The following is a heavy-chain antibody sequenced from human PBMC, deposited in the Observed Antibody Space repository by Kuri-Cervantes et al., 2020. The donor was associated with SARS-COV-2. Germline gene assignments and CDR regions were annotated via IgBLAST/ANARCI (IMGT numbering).Heavy chain of an antibody. CDR3: TKPGRGWLLRYYFDS. CDR2: ISYDGSNK. V-gene: IGHV3-30*18. CDR1: GFTFSSYG. J-gene: IGHJ4*02. Sequence: GGSLRLSCAASGFTFSSYGMHWVRQAPGKGLEWVAVISYDGSNKYYADSVKGRFTISRDNSKNTLYLQMNSLRAEDTALYYCTKPGRGWLLRYYFDSWGQGSQVTVSS. D-gene: IGHD3-16*01.